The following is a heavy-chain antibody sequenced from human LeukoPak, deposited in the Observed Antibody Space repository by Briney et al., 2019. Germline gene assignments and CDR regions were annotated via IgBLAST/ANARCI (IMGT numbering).Heavy chain of an antibody. D-gene: IGHD2-2*01. CDR3: ARSHSRAVPAANPLWGWFDP. J-gene: IGHJ5*02. Sequence: ASVTVSCKASGGTFSSYTISWVRQAPGQGLEWMGRIIPILGIANYVQKFQGRVTITADKSTRTAYMELRSLRSEDTAVYYCARSHSRAVPAANPLWGWFDPWGQGTLVTVSS. CDR1: GGTFSSYT. V-gene: IGHV1-69*02. CDR2: IIPILGIA.